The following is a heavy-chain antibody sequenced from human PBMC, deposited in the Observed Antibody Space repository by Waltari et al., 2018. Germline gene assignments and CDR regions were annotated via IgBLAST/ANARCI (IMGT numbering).Heavy chain of an antibody. Sequence: QVQLVQSGAEVKKPGASVKVSCKASGYTFTSSYMHWVRQAPGQGLGGMGIIKPSGGSTSYAQKFQGRVTMTRDTSTSTVYMELSSLRSEETAVYYCHSGYALGAFDIWGQGTMVTVSS. CDR1: GYTFTSSY. V-gene: IGHV1-46*03. CDR3: HSGYALGAFDI. D-gene: IGHD5-12*01. J-gene: IGHJ3*02. CDR2: IKPSGGST.